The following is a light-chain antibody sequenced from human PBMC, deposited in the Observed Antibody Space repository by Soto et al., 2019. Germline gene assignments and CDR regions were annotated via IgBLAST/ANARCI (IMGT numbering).Light chain of an antibody. Sequence: EIVLTQSPATLSLSPGDRATLSCRASQSVRSHLAWFQQKPGQPPRLLIYGASSRATGIPDRFSGSGSGTDFTLTISRLEPEDFAVYYCQQYGSSPPITFGQGTRLEIK. V-gene: IGKV3-20*01. CDR2: GAS. CDR3: QQYGSSPPIT. CDR1: QSVRSH. J-gene: IGKJ5*01.